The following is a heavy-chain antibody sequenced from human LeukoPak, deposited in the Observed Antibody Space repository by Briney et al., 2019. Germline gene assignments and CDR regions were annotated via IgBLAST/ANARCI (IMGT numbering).Heavy chain of an antibody. V-gene: IGHV1-2*02. CDR2: INPNSGVT. CDR3: ARQQEVSGYFDY. Sequence: GAAVKVSSKPSVDTFSSYAISWGRQAPGQGLELMGWINPNSGVTNYAQNFQGRVSMTRDTSISTAYMELSRLRSDDTAVYYCARQQEVSGYFDYWGQGTLVTVSS. J-gene: IGHJ4*02. CDR1: VDTFSSYA. D-gene: IGHD3-16*02.